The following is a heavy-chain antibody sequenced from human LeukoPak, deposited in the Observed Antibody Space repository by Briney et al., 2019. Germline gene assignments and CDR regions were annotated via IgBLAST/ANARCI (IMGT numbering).Heavy chain of an antibody. Sequence: GESLKISCEDSGYSLTTYWIGWVRQMPGKGLEWMGIIHPSDSDTRCSPSFQGQVTISADKSISTAYLQWSSLKASDTAMYYCARLGRVRDGHEDPYDAFDIWGQGTNVIVSS. CDR2: IHPSDSDT. CDR1: GYSLTTYW. D-gene: IGHD3-10*01. CDR3: ARLGRVRDGHEDPYDAFDI. J-gene: IGHJ3*02. V-gene: IGHV5-51*01.